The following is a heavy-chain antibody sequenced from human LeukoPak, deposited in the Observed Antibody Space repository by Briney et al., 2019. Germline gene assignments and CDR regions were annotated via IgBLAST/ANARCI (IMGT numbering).Heavy chain of an antibody. CDR2: ISYDGSNK. CDR1: GFTFSSYA. V-gene: IGHV3-30*04. J-gene: IGHJ4*02. D-gene: IGHD1-1*01. CDR3: ARGGTGMNFDY. Sequence: GGSLRLSCAASGFTFSSYAMHWVRQAPGKGLEWVAVISYDGSNKYYADSVKGRFTISRDNSKNKLYLQMNSLRAEDTAVYYCARGGTGMNFDYWGQGTLVTVSS.